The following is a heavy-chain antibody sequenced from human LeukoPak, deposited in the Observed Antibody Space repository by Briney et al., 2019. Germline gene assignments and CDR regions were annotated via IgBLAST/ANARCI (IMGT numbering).Heavy chain of an antibody. J-gene: IGHJ4*02. CDR1: GYTFTSYY. D-gene: IGHD5-24*01. Sequence: ASVKVSCKASGYTFTSYYMHWVRQAPGQGLEWMGIINPSGGSTSYAQKFQGRVTMTRDMSTSTVYMELSSLRSEDTAVYYCAREAYGYIGDYWGQGTLVTVSS. V-gene: IGHV1-46*01. CDR2: INPSGGST. CDR3: AREAYGYIGDY.